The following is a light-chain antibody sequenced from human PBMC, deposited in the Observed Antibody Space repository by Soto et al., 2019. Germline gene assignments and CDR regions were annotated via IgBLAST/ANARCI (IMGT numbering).Light chain of an antibody. CDR3: QQFSSYPLT. Sequence: MLSQCPRTLSLSPGERAILSCRASQTVRNNYLAWYQQKPGQAPRLLIYDASSRATGIPDRFSGGGSGTDFTLTISRLEPEDFAVYYCQQFSSYPLTFGGGSKVDIK. V-gene: IGKV3-20*01. CDR2: DAS. CDR1: QTVRNNY. J-gene: IGKJ4*01.